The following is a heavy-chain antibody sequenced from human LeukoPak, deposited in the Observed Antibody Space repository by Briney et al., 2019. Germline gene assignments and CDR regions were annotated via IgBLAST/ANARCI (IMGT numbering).Heavy chain of an antibody. CDR1: GYTFTGYY. V-gene: IGHV1-2*02. CDR2: INPNSGGT. D-gene: IGHD3-9*01. CDR3: ARFGNRRYFDWDH. Sequence: ASVKVSCKASGYTFTGYYMHWVRQAPGQGLEWMGWINPNSGGTNYAQKFQGRVTMTRDTSISTAYMELSRLRSDDTAVYYCARFGNRRYFDWDHWGQGTLVTVSS. J-gene: IGHJ4*02.